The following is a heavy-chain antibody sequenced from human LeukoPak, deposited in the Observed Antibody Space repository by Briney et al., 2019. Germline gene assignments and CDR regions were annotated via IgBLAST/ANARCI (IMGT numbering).Heavy chain of an antibody. V-gene: IGHV3-7*03. CDR1: GFTLSTYW. Sequence: PGGSLRLSCAASGFTLSTYWMSWVCQAPGKGLEWVANIKQDGSQKYYVDSVKGRFTISRDNAKNSLYLQMNSLRAEDTALYHCAKNWGSFSWFFDLWGRGTLVTVSS. J-gene: IGHJ2*01. CDR3: AKNWGSFSWFFDL. CDR2: IKQDGSQK. D-gene: IGHD7-27*01.